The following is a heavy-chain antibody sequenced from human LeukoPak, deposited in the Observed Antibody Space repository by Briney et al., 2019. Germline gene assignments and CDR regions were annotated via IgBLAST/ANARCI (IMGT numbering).Heavy chain of an antibody. V-gene: IGHV3-48*03. Sequence: GGSLRLSCAASGFTFATYEMNWVRQAPGKGLEWVPYISSSGSSKYYADSVKGRFTISRDNAKNSVYLQMTTLRGEDTAIYYCARLGEYNWFDSWGQGTLVTVSS. CDR1: GFTFATYE. J-gene: IGHJ5*01. CDR3: ARLGEYNWFDS. CDR2: ISSSGSSK.